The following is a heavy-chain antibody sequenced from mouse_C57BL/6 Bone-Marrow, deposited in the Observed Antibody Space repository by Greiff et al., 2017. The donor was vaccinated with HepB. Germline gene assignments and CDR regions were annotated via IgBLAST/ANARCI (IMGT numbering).Heavy chain of an antibody. CDR1: GYTFTSYW. D-gene: IGHD1-1*01. V-gene: IGHV1-74*01. J-gene: IGHJ4*01. Sequence: QVQLQQPGAELVKPGASVKVSCKASGYTFTSYWMHWVKQRPGQGLEWIGRIHPSDSDTNYNQKFKGKATLTVDKSSSTAYMQLSSLTSEDSAVYYCAMEGDYGSSFYYAMDYWGQGTSVTVSS. CDR2: IHPSDSDT. CDR3: AMEGDYGSSFYYAMDY.